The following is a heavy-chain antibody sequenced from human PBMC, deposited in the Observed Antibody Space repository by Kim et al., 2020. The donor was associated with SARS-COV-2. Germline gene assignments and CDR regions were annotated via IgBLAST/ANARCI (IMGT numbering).Heavy chain of an antibody. Sequence: GGSLRLSCAASGFTFDDYAMHWVRQAPGKGLEWVSGISWNSGSIGYADSVKGRFTISRDNAKNSLYLQMNSLRAEDTALYYCAKDLSGYDSYYYYGMDVWGQGTTVTVSS. CDR3: AKDLSGYDSYYYYGMDV. D-gene: IGHD5-12*01. J-gene: IGHJ6*02. V-gene: IGHV3-9*01. CDR1: GFTFDDYA. CDR2: ISWNSGSI.